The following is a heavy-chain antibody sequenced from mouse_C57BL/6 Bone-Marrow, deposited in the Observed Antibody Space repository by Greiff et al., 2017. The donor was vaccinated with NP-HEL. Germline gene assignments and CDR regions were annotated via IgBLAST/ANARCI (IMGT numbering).Heavy chain of an antibody. V-gene: IGHV5-12*01. Sequence: EVKLMESGGGLVQPGGSLKLSCAASGFTFSDYYMYWVRQTPEKRLEWVAYISNGGGSTYYPDTVKGRFTTSRDNAKNTLYLQMSRLKSEDTAMYYCARQRYYGSSPFAYWGQGTLVTVSA. D-gene: IGHD1-1*01. CDR1: GFTFSDYY. J-gene: IGHJ3*01. CDR2: ISNGGGST. CDR3: ARQRYYGSSPFAY.